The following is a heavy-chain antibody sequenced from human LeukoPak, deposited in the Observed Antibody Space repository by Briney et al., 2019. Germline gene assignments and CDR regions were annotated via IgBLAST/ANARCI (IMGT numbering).Heavy chain of an antibody. CDR2: INAGNGNT. D-gene: IGHD3-16*02. CDR1: GYTFTSYA. V-gene: IGHV1-3*01. J-gene: IGHJ4*02. CDR3: ARGTRSQLITFGGVIVDY. Sequence: ASVKVSCKASGYTFTSYAMRWVRQAPGQRLEWMGWINAGNGNTKYSQKFQGRVTITRDTSASTAYMELSSLRSEDTAVYYCARGTRSQLITFGGVIVDYWGQGTLVTVSS.